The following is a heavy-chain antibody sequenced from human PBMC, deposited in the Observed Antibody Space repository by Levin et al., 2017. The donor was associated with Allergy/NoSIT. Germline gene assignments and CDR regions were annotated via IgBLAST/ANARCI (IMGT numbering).Heavy chain of an antibody. CDR2: INHSGST. CDR3: ARGRVPLRFCDY. CDR1: GGSFSGYY. V-gene: IGHV4-34*01. J-gene: IGHJ4*02. Sequence: LSQTLSLTCAVYGGSFSGYYWNWIRQPPGKGLEWIGEINHSGSTNYNPSLKSRVTISVDTSKNQFSLKLSSVTAADTAVYYCARGRVPLRFCDYWGQGTLVTVSS. D-gene: IGHD3-3*01.